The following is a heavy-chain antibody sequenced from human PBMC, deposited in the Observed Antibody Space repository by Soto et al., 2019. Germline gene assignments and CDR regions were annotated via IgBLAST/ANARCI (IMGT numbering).Heavy chain of an antibody. CDR2: IYPGDSDT. CDR3: ARLPYDSSGYYLPIYYYYGMDV. V-gene: IGHV5-51*01. J-gene: IGHJ6*02. CDR1: GYSFTSYW. D-gene: IGHD3-22*01. Sequence: GESLKISCEGSGYSFTSYWIGWVRQMPGKGLEWMGIIYPGDSDTRYSPSFQGQVTISADKSISTAYLQWSSLKASDTAMYYCARLPYDSSGYYLPIYYYYGMDVWGQGTTVTVSS.